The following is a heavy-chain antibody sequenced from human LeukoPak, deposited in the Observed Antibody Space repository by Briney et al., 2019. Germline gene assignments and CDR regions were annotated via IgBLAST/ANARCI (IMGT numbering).Heavy chain of an antibody. V-gene: IGHV4-61*01. J-gene: IGHJ4*02. CDR3: ARDRGHYDSSGYLFDY. CDR1: GGSVSSGISY. D-gene: IGHD3-22*01. Sequence: PSETLSLTCSVSGGSVSSGISYWSWIRQPPGEGLEWIAYISDSGGSDYNPSLRGRVTISLDTSKNQFSLRLTSVTAADTAVYYCARDRGHYDSSGYLFDYWGQGTLVTVSS. CDR2: ISDSGGS.